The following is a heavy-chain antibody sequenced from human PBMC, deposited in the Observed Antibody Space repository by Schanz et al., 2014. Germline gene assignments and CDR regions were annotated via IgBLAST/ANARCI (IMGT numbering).Heavy chain of an antibody. CDR2: ISGSGGGA. V-gene: IGHV3-NL1*01. CDR3: ARGTGAFDS. CDR1: GFTFRSYG. J-gene: IGHJ4*02. Sequence: QAQLVESGGGVVQPGGSLRLSCAASGFTFRSYGMHWVRQAPGKGLDWVSVISGSGGGANYAESGKGPFTISLDDSENALYLQMNNLRVDDTAVYYCARGTGAFDSWGQGTLVTVSS. D-gene: IGHD2-8*02.